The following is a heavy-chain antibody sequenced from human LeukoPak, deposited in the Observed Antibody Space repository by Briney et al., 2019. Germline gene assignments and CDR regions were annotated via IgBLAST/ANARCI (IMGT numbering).Heavy chain of an antibody. J-gene: IGHJ4*02. V-gene: IGHV3-7*01. Sequence: GGSLRLSCAASGFNFSNYWMSWVRLAPGKGLEWVANIKEDGSEQYFVDSVKGRFTMSRDNAKNSFYLQMNNLRAEDTAVYYCARLGEKADFDYWGQGTLVTVSS. D-gene: IGHD3-16*01. CDR2: IKEDGSEQ. CDR1: GFNFSNYW. CDR3: ARLGEKADFDY.